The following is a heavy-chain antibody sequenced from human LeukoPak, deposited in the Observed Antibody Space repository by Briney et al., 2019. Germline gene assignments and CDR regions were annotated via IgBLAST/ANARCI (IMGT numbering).Heavy chain of an antibody. CDR3: ARHYGDYPFDY. J-gene: IGHJ4*02. Sequence: PSETLSLTCPVSGGSISSYSWSWIRQPPGKGLEWIGYIFYSGSTNYNPSLKSRVTISVDTSKNQFSLKLSSVTAADTAVYYCARHYGDYPFDYWGQGSLVTVSS. V-gene: IGHV4-59*08. CDR1: GGSISSYS. CDR2: IFYSGST. D-gene: IGHD4-17*01.